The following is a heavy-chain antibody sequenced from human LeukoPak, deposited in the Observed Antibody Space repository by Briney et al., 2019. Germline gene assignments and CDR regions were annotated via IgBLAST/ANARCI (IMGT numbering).Heavy chain of an antibody. CDR1: GGSISSGGYS. Sequence: PSETLSLTCAVSGGSISSGGYSWSWIRQPPGKGLEWIGYIYHSGSTHYNPSLKSRVTISVDRSKNQFSLKLSSVTAADTAVYYCARGVRVRGGNWFDPWGQGTLVTVSS. CDR2: IYHSGST. CDR3: ARGVRVRGGNWFDP. D-gene: IGHD3-10*01. J-gene: IGHJ5*02. V-gene: IGHV4-30-2*01.